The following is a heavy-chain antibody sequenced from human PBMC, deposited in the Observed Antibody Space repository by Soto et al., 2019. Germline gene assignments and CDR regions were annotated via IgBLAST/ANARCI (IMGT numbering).Heavy chain of an antibody. D-gene: IGHD6-19*01. V-gene: IGHV3-23*01. J-gene: IGHJ4*02. Sequence: GGSLRLSCAASGFTFNTYAMSWVRQAPGKGLEWVSAISDSAGRTYYADSVKGRFTISRDNSKNTLYLQMNSLRAEDTAVYFCAKELVNSGWTYFDYWGQGTLVTVSS. CDR1: GFTFNTYA. CDR2: ISDSAGRT. CDR3: AKELVNSGWTYFDY.